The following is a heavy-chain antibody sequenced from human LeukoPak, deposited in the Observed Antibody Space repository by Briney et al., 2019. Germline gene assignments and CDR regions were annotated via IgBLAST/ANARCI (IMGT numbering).Heavy chain of an antibody. Sequence: ASVNVSCKASGYTFTSYGISWVRQAPGQGLEWMGWISAYNGNTNYAQKLQGRVTMTTDTSTSTAYMELRSLRSDDTAVYYCAIMVSPRSDMIDAFDIWGQGTMVTASS. D-gene: IGHD3-10*01. CDR2: ISAYNGNT. J-gene: IGHJ3*02. CDR1: GYTFTSYG. V-gene: IGHV1-18*01. CDR3: AIMVSPRSDMIDAFDI.